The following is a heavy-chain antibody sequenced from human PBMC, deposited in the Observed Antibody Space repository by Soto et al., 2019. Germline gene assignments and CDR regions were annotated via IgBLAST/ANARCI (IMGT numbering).Heavy chain of an antibody. V-gene: IGHV3-21*01. CDR3: ARDANLVDS. Sequence: PGGSLRLSCAASGFTFSDYSMTWVRQAPGKGLEWVSSISSTSIYIFYADSVKGRFTISRDNAKNSLYLQMNSLRAEDTAVYYCARDANLVDSWGQGALVTVPS. J-gene: IGHJ4*02. CDR2: ISSTSIYI. CDR1: GFTFSDYS. D-gene: IGHD2-15*01.